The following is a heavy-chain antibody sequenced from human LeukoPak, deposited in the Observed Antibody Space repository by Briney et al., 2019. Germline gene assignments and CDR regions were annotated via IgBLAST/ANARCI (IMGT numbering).Heavy chain of an antibody. CDR3: AGTVVDAFDI. J-gene: IGHJ3*02. Sequence: PSETLSLTCTVSGGSISSSSYYWGWIRQPPGKGLEWIGSIYYSGSTYYNPSLKSRVTISVDTSKNQFSLKLSSVTAADTAVYYCAGTVVDAFDIWGQGTMVTVSS. D-gene: IGHD4-23*01. CDR2: IYYSGST. V-gene: IGHV4-39*01. CDR1: GGSISSSSYY.